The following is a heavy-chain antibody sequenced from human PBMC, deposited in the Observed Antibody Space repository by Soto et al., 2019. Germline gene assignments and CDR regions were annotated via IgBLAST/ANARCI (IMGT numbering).Heavy chain of an antibody. CDR1: GFTFSSYG. V-gene: IGHV3-30*03. J-gene: IGHJ4*02. D-gene: IGHD2-21*02. CDR2: ISYDGSNK. Sequence: GGSLRLSCAASGFTFSSYGMHWVRQAPGKGLEWVAVISYDGSNKYYADSVKGRFTISRDNFKNTLYLQMNSLRSDDTAVYYCARTIHGDSTGAFDYWGLGTLVTV. CDR3: ARTIHGDSTGAFDY.